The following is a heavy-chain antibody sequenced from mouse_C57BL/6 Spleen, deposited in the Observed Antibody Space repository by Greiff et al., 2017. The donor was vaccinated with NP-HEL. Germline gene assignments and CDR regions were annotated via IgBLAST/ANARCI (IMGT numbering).Heavy chain of an antibody. Sequence: VQLQQSGAELVRPGASVTLSCKASGYTFTDYEMHWVKQTPVHGLEWIGAIDPETGGTAYNQKFKGKAILTADKSSSTAYMELRSLTSEDSAVYYCTRGYPYYCDCWGQGTTLTVSS. CDR2: IDPETGGT. D-gene: IGHD2-2*01. V-gene: IGHV1-15*01. CDR3: TRGYPYYCDC. CDR1: GYTFTDYE. J-gene: IGHJ2*01.